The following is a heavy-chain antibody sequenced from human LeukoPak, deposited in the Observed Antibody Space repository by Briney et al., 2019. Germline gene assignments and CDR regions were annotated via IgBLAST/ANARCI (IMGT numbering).Heavy chain of an antibody. CDR3: TTYNWNDGDAFDI. Sequence: LGGSLRLSCAASGFTFDKAWMTWVRQAPGKGLEWVGRIKSKIHGGTIDYAAPVKGRFTISRDDSENTVYLQMSSLRTEDTAMYYCTTYNWNDGDAFDIWGQGTMVTVSS. D-gene: IGHD1-1*01. CDR2: IKSKIHGGTI. J-gene: IGHJ3*02. V-gene: IGHV3-15*01. CDR1: GFTFDKAW.